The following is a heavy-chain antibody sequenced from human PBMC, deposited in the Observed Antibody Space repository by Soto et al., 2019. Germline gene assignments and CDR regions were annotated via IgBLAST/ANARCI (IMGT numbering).Heavy chain of an antibody. CDR1: VGTVASSHW. J-gene: IGHJ5*02. CDR3: AREIVTAGGNNYFDP. CDR2: VYHTGDT. Sequence: SETLCVTCGFSVGTVASSHWWSWFRQSPVGGLEWIVNVYHTGDTNLNPSLQSRVTISVDKSNNQFSLRLNSLTAADTAVYFCAREIVTAGGNNYFDPWGPGTMVTVSS. D-gene: IGHD2-21*02. V-gene: IGHV4-4*02.